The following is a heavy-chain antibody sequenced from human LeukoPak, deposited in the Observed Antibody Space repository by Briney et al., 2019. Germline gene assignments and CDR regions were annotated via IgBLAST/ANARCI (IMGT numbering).Heavy chain of an antibody. Sequence: VASVKVSCKASGGTFSSYAISWVRQAPGQGLEWMGGIIPIFGTANYAQKFQGRVTITADESTSTAYMELSSLRSEDTAVYYCARDRSSGWYHLDYWGQGTLVTVSS. V-gene: IGHV1-69*13. D-gene: IGHD6-19*01. CDR3: ARDRSSGWYHLDY. J-gene: IGHJ4*02. CDR2: IIPIFGTA. CDR1: GGTFSSYA.